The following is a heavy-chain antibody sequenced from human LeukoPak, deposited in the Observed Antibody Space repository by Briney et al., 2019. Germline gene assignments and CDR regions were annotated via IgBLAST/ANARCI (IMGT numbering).Heavy chain of an antibody. CDR2: IRGSGGST. D-gene: IGHD5-18*01. CDR3: AKVAWIQLWLVFDY. V-gene: IGHV3-23*01. Sequence: PGGSLRLSCAASGFTFSSYAMSWVRQAPGKGLEWVSTIRGSGGSTYYADSVKGRFTISRDNSKNTLYLQMNSLSAEDTAVYYCAKVAWIQLWLVFDYWGQGTLVTVSS. J-gene: IGHJ4*02. CDR1: GFTFSSYA.